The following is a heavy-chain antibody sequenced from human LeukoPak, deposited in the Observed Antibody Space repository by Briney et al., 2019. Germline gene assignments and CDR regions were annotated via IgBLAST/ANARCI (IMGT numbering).Heavy chain of an antibody. D-gene: IGHD5-18*01. Sequence: GGSLRLSCAASGFTFDDYAMNWVRQAPGKGLEWVSGISWNSGSIGYADSVKGRFTISRDNAKNSLYLQMNSLRAEDMALYYCAKGSGYSYGKPYYFEYWGQGTLVTVSS. CDR3: AKGSGYSYGKPYYFEY. CDR2: ISWNSGSI. CDR1: GFTFDDYA. V-gene: IGHV3-9*03. J-gene: IGHJ4*02.